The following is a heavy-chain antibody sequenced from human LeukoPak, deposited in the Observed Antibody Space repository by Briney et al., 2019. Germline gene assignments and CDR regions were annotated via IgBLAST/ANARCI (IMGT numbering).Heavy chain of an antibody. V-gene: IGHV4-59*08. D-gene: IGHD3-10*01. CDR2: IYYSGSI. J-gene: IGHJ4*02. CDR3: ARHLYGSGSSDY. Sequence: SDTVSLTCSVSGGSMRGYYWIWIREPPGRGVEGIGYIYYSGSINYNPSLKSRVPISVDTSKNQFSLKLTSVTAADTAVYYCARHLYGSGSSDYWGQGTLVTVSS. CDR1: GGSMRGYY.